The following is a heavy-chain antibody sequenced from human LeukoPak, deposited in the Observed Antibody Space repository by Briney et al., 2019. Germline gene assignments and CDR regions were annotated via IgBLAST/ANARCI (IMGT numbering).Heavy chain of an antibody. Sequence: PGGSLRLSCAASGFTFSSYSMNWVRQAPGKGLEWVSYISSSSTTYYADSVRGRFTISRDNAKNSLYLQMNSLRAEDTAVYYCAKDRVNDDYWGQGTLVTVSS. CDR2: ISSSSTT. V-gene: IGHV3-48*01. CDR3: AKDRVNDDY. D-gene: IGHD2-8*01. J-gene: IGHJ4*02. CDR1: GFTFSSYS.